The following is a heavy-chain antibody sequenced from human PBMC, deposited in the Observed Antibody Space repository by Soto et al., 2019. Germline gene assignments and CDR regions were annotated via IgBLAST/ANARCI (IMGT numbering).Heavy chain of an antibody. D-gene: IGHD1-1*01. CDR3: AHRRGGYDSNDGDFDF. V-gene: IGHV2-5*02. Sequence: QITLKESGPAQLKSTETLTLTCTFSGVSLIPGGVGVGWLRQPPGKALELLALIYWGDDKRYSPSLRGRVTIIQDTSKNQVVLTMNNMDPGDTATYYCAHRRGGYDSNDGDFDFWGQGTLVTVSS. J-gene: IGHJ4*02. CDR2: IYWGDDK. CDR1: GVSLIPGGVG.